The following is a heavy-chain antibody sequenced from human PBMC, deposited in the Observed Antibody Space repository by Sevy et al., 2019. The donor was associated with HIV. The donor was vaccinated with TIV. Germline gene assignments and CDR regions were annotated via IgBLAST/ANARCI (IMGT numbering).Heavy chain of an antibody. CDR3: AKSAHTYDRTYFDY. D-gene: IGHD3-22*01. CDR2: ISGSGGST. V-gene: IGHV3-23*01. Sequence: EGSLRLSCAASGFTFSSNAMSWVLQAPGKALEWVSAISGSGGSTYYADSVKGRFTISRDNSKNTLYLQMNSLRAEDTAVYYCAKSAHTYDRTYFDYWGQGTLVTVSS. CDR1: GFTFSSNA. J-gene: IGHJ4*02.